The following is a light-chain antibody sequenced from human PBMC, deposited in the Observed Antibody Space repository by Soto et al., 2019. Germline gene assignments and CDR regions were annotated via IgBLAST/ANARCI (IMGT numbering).Light chain of an antibody. CDR3: QQRSTWLYT. CDR1: QSVSGY. CDR2: DAS. V-gene: IGKV3-11*01. Sequence: EIVLTQSPATLSLSPGERATLSCRASQSVSGYLVWYQQKSAQAPRLLIYDASNRATGIPGRFSGSGSGTDFTLTISSLEPEDFAVYYCQQRSTWLYTFGPGTKVDI. J-gene: IGKJ3*01.